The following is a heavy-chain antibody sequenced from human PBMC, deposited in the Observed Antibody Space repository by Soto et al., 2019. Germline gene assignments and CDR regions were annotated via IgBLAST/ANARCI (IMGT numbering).Heavy chain of an antibody. CDR1: GFAFSTYA. CDR2: ISGSGGSS. Sequence: GGSLRLSCAASGFAFSTYAMTWVRQAPGKGLEWVSVISGSGGSSYYAASVKGRFTISRDNSKNTLYLQMNSLRAEDTAVYYCARGGPIAVAGTARDYWGQGTLVTVSS. CDR3: ARGGPIAVAGTARDY. V-gene: IGHV3-23*01. J-gene: IGHJ4*02. D-gene: IGHD6-19*01.